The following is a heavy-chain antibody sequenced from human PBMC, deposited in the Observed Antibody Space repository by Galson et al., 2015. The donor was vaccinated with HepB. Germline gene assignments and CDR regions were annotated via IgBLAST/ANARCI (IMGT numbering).Heavy chain of an antibody. CDR1: GYTFTRYA. CDR3: ARDYYDSSSDY. D-gene: IGHD3-22*01. J-gene: IGHJ4*02. V-gene: IGHV7-4-1*02. Sequence: SVKVSCKASGYTFTRYAINWVRQAPGQGLEYMGWININTGNPTYAQGFTGRFVFSLGTSVSTAYLQISSLRAEDTAVYYCARDYYDSSSDYWGQGTLVTVSS. CDR2: ININTGNP.